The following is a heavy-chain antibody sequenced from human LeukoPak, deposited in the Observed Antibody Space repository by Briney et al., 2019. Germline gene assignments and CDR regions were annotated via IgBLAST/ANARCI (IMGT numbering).Heavy chain of an antibody. CDR1: GFTFSHYA. V-gene: IGHV3-7*03. CDR3: ARRYFDY. CDR2: IKQDGSEK. Sequence: PGRSLRLSCAASGFTFSHYAMNWVRQAPGKGLEWVANIKQDGSEKYYVDSVKGRFTISRDNAKNSLYLQMNSLRAEDTAVYYCARRYFDYWGQGTLVTVSS. J-gene: IGHJ4*02.